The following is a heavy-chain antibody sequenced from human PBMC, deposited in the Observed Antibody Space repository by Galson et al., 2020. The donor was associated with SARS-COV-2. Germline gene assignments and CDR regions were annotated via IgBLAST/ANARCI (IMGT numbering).Heavy chain of an antibody. CDR3: ARTWITGSTSRTFDY. CDR2: IDWDGDK. J-gene: IGHJ4*02. D-gene: IGHD1-1*01. Sequence: SGPTLVKPTQTLTLTCTFSGFSLTTSGMCVSWIRQPPGKALEWLARIDWDGDKHYNTSLKTRFTISKDTSKNHVVLTMTNMDPVDTATYYCARTWITGSTSRTFDYWGQGTLVTVSS. CDR1: GFSLTTSGMC. V-gene: IGHV2-70*11.